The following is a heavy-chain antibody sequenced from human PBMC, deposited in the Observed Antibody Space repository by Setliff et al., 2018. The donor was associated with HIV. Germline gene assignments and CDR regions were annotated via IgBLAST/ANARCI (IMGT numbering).Heavy chain of an antibody. CDR1: GFTFSSYG. CDR3: AKETYYYESSGFDKEYLQH. D-gene: IGHD3-22*01. CDR2: ISYGRINN. Sequence: PGGSLRLSCAASGFTFSSYGMHWVRQAPGKGLEWVAVISYGRINNYYADSVKGRFTISRDDSKNTLYLQMNSLRAEDTAVYYCAKETYYYESSGFDKEYLQHWGQGTLVTVSS. J-gene: IGHJ1*01. V-gene: IGHV3-30*18.